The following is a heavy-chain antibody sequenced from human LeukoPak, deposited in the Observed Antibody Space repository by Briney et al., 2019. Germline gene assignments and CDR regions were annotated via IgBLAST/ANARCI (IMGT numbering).Heavy chain of an antibody. CDR1: GFTFSNYA. D-gene: IGHD2-21*01. J-gene: IGHJ4*02. CDR2: ISDSGGST. V-gene: IGHV3-64*01. CDR3: ARDSNNYCVDY. Sequence: GWSLRLSCVASGFTFSNYAMQWVREAPGKGLEYVSAISDSGGSTYYATSVTGGFTISRDNSKNTLYLQMGSLRADDMALYYCARDSNNYCVDYWGQGTLVTVSA.